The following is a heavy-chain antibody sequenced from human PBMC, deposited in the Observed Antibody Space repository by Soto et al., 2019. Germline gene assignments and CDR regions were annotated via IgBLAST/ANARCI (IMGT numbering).Heavy chain of an antibody. CDR1: GFTFNSYV. CDR2: ISYDSTKT. Sequence: LRRSCSASGFTFNSYVMHWVRQGPGNWVEWVAFISYDSTKTYYADSVKGRFTISRDNSNSALYVQMNSLTGEDTAVYYCARTRSAWSDFHSYSLHVWGQGTTVTVSS. D-gene: IGHD2-15*01. CDR3: ARTRSAWSDFHSYSLHV. V-gene: IGHV3-30*03. J-gene: IGHJ6*02.